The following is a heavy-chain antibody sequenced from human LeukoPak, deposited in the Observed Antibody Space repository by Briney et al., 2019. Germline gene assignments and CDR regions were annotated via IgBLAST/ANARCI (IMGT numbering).Heavy chain of an antibody. CDR2: IYSCGST. CDR3: ARDRWGSDY. J-gene: IGHJ4*02. Sequence: GRSLKLSCEVSGFTVSIVYMIWGHNAPGKGIEPVSLIYSCGSTYYADSVKGRFTISRDNSKNTLYLQMNSLRAEDTAVYYCARDRWGSDYWGQGTLVTVSS. V-gene: IGHV3-66*01. CDR1: GFTVSIVY. D-gene: IGHD2-21*01.